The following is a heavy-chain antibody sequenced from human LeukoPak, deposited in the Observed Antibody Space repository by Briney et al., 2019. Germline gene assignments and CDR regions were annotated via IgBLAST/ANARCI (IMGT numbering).Heavy chain of an antibody. J-gene: IGHJ4*02. D-gene: IGHD3-10*01. CDR1: GYTFTNYA. V-gene: IGHV1-3*01. CDR2: INAGNDNT. CDR3: TRGLLWFGELSPPGY. Sequence: WASVTVSCKASGYTFTNYAIHWVRQAPGQRLEWMGWINAGNDNTKYSQKFQGRVTITRDTSASTAYMELSSLRSEDMAVYYCTRGLLWFGELSPPGYWGQGTLITVSS.